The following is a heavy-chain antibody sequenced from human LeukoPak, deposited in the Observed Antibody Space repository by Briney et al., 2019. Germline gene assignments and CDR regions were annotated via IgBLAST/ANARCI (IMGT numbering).Heavy chain of an antibody. J-gene: IGHJ4*02. CDR3: ARAGTRGPRPIDY. Sequence: SETLSFTCAVYGGSLSSYYWSWIRQPPGKGLEWIGYIYYSGSTNYNPSLKSRVTISVDTSKNQFSLKLSSVTAADTAVYYCARAGTRGPRPIDYWGQGTLVTVSS. CDR1: GGSLSSYY. CDR2: IYYSGST. D-gene: IGHD4-17*01. V-gene: IGHV4-59*01.